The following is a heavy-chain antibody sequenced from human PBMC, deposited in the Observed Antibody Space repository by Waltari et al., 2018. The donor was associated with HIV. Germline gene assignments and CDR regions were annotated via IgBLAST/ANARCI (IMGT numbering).Heavy chain of an antibody. D-gene: IGHD3-22*01. V-gene: IGHV1-69*12. J-gene: IGHJ4*02. CDR2: IIPIFGTA. CDR3: AISETYYYDSSGYYPG. CDR1: GGPFSSYA. Sequence: QVQLVQSGAEVKKPGSSVKVSCKASGGPFSSYAISWVRQAPGQGLEWMGGIIPIFGTANYAQKFQGRVTITADESTSTAYMELSSLRSEDTAVYYCAISETYYYDSSGYYPGWGQGTLVTVSS.